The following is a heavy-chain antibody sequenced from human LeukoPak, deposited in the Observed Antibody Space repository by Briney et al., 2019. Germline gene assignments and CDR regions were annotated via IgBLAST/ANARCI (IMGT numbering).Heavy chain of an antibody. CDR3: ARTNHWQYGVMGAFDI. CDR1: GFTFSRFG. V-gene: IGHV3-30*03. Sequence: PGKSLRLSCAASGFTFSRFGIHWVRQAPGKGLQWVALISYDGSKTYYAASVKDRFTISRDNSKNTLYLQMNSLRAEDTAVYYCARTNHWQYGVMGAFDIWGQGTMVTVSS. J-gene: IGHJ3*02. CDR2: ISYDGSKT. D-gene: IGHD3-3*01.